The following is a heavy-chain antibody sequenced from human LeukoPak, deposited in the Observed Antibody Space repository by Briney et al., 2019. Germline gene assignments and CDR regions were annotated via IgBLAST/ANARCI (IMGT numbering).Heavy chain of an antibody. Sequence: SETLSLTCTVSGDSIESYYWSWIRQPPGKGLEWIGYIYYSGSTNYNPSLKSRVTISVDTSKNQFSLKLSSVTAADTAVYYCARGLTIAAAGTWWYFDLWGRGTLVTVSS. D-gene: IGHD6-13*01. V-gene: IGHV4-59*01. CDR1: GDSIESYY. CDR3: ARGLTIAAAGTWWYFDL. J-gene: IGHJ2*01. CDR2: IYYSGST.